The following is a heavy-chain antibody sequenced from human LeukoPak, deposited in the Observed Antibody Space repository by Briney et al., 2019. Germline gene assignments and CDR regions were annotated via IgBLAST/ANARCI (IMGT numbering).Heavy chain of an antibody. CDR1: GFTFSSYW. CDR3: ARDSTIFGVWGAFDI. Sequence: GGSLRLSCAASGFTFSSYWMHWVRQAPGKGLVWVSRINTDGSSTSYADSVKGRFTISRDNAKNTLYLQMNSLRAEDTAVYYCARDSTIFGVWGAFDIWGQGTMVTVSS. V-gene: IGHV3-74*01. J-gene: IGHJ3*02. CDR2: INTDGSST. D-gene: IGHD3-3*01.